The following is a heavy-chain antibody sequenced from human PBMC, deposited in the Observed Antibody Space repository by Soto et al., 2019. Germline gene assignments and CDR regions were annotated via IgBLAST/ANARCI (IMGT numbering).Heavy chain of an antibody. V-gene: IGHV3-21*04. CDR2: ISSSSSYI. CDR1: GFTFSSYS. Sequence: PGGSLRLSCAASGFTFSSYSMNWVRQAPGKGLEWVSSISSSSSYIYYADSVKGRFTISRDNSKNTLYLQINSLRAEDTAVYYCAKTIRVGYSSSWSYFDYWGQGTLLTVSS. D-gene: IGHD6-13*01. CDR3: AKTIRVGYSSSWSYFDY. J-gene: IGHJ4*02.